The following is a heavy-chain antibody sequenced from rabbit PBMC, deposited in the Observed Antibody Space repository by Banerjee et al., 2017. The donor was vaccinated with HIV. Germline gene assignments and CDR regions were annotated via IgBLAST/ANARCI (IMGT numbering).Heavy chain of an antibody. CDR2: INTSSGNT. V-gene: IGHV1S45*01. CDR3: ARDLAGVIGWNFNL. Sequence: QEQLVESGGGLVQPGGSLKLTCTVSGFDFSSYGVSWVRQAPGKGLEWIACINTSSGNTVYASWAKGRFTISKTSSTTVTLQMTSLTAADTATYFCARDLAGVIGWNFNLWGQGTLVTVS. CDR1: GFDFSSYG. J-gene: IGHJ4*01. D-gene: IGHD4-1*01.